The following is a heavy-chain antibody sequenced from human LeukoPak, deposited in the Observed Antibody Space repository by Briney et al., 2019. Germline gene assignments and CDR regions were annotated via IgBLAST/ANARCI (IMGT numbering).Heavy chain of an antibody. D-gene: IGHD2-2*01. CDR3: ARSRGSGYYYMDV. CDR2: IIAIFGTA. J-gene: IGHJ6*03. V-gene: IGHV1-69*13. CDR1: GGTFSSYA. Sequence: ASVKVSCKASGGTFSSYAISWVRQAPGQGLEWMGGIIAIFGTANYAQKFQGRVTITADESTSTAYMELSSLRSEDTAVYYCARSRGSGYYYMDVWGKGTTVTVSS.